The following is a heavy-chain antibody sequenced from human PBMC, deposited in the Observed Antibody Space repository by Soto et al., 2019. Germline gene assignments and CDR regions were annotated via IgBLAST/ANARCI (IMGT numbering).Heavy chain of an antibody. Sequence: SETLSLTCAVSGGSISSYYWSWIRQPPGKGLEWIGYIYYSGSTNYNPSLKSRVTISVDTSKNQFSLKMSSVTAADTAVYYCARLATRYYFDYWGQGTLVTVSS. V-gene: IGHV4-59*01. CDR2: IYYSGST. CDR3: ARLATRYYFDY. J-gene: IGHJ4*02. CDR1: GGSISSYY. D-gene: IGHD1-1*01.